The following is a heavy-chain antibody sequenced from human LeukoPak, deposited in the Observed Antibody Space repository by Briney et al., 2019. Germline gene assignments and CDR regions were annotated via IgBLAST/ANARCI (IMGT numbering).Heavy chain of an antibody. Sequence: SETLSLTCTVSGGSLSSYYWSWIRQPPGKGLEWIGYIYYSGSTNYNPSLKSRVTISVDTSKNQFSLKLSSVTAADTAVYYCAREGYSSSAGGAFDYWGQGTLVTVSS. V-gene: IGHV4-59*01. J-gene: IGHJ4*02. CDR1: GGSLSSYY. CDR3: AREGYSSSAGGAFDY. D-gene: IGHD6-13*01. CDR2: IYYSGST.